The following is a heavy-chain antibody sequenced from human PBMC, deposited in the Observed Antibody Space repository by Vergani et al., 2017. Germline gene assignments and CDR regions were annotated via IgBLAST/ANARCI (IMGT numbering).Heavy chain of an antibody. V-gene: IGHV3-7*01. D-gene: IGHD2-15*01. Sequence: EVQLVESGGGLVQPGGSLRLSCAASGFTFSTYWMSWVRQAPGKGLEWVANIKQDGSEKSDVDSVKGRFTISRDNAKNSLYLKMNSLRAEDTAVYYCARDSRLGMVVAATVFDYWGQGTLVTVSS. J-gene: IGHJ4*02. CDR2: IKQDGSEK. CDR3: ARDSRLGMVVAATVFDY. CDR1: GFTFSTYW.